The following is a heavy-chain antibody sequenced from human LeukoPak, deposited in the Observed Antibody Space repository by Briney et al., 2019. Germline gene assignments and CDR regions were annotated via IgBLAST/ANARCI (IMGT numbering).Heavy chain of an antibody. CDR3: ARQGEELVLTY. J-gene: IGHJ4*02. CDR1: GFTFTAYY. D-gene: IGHD6-13*01. CDR2: FNPKSGGT. Sequence: VASVKVSCKASGFTFTAYYMHWMRQAPGQGPEYMGLFNPKSGGTDYAQKFQGRVTMTRDTSISTAYLELSNLRSDDTAVYYCARQGEELVLTYWGQGTLVTVSS. V-gene: IGHV1-2*06.